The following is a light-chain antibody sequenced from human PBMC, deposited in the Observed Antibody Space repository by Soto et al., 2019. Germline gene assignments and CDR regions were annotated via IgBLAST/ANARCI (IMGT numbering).Light chain of an antibody. CDR3: PSYTNTYALV. V-gene: IGLV2-18*02. J-gene: IGLJ3*02. CDR2: EVN. CDR1: SSDVGSYDR. Sequence: QSALTQPPSVSGSPGQSGTISCTGTSSDVGSYDRVSWYQQPPGTAPQLLIYEVNNRPSGVPDRFSGSKSGNTASLTISGLQAEDEADYYCPSYTNTYALVFGGGIQLTVL.